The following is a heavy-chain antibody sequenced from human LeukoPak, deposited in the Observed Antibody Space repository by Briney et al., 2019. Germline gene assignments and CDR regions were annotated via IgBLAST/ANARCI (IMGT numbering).Heavy chain of an antibody. CDR3: AKGIGGSYVVAFDI. CDR1: GSRFTFYDYA. Sequence: QPGRSLRLSCVASGSRFTFYDYAMHWVRQAPGKGLEWVSGISWNSGSIGYADSVKGRFTISRDNAKNSLYLQMNSLRPEDTALYYCAKGIGGSYVVAFDIWGQGTMVTVSS. V-gene: IGHV3-9*01. J-gene: IGHJ3*02. D-gene: IGHD1-26*01. CDR2: ISWNSGSI.